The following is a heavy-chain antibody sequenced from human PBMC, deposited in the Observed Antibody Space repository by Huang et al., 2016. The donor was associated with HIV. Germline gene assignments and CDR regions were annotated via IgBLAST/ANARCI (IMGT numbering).Heavy chain of an antibody. J-gene: IGHJ4*02. CDR3: ARGQLGSYGDYDVLY. CDR2: IIPMFGTP. Sequence: QVQLVQSGAEVKTPGSSVKVSCKGSGGTFRKYAISWVRQAPGQGLEWMGGIIPMFGTPNYARKVQGRVTITADDSTSTTYVEVSSLRSEDTALYYCARGQLGSYGDYDVLYWGQGTLVTVSS. CDR1: GGTFRKYA. D-gene: IGHD4-17*01. V-gene: IGHV1-69*13.